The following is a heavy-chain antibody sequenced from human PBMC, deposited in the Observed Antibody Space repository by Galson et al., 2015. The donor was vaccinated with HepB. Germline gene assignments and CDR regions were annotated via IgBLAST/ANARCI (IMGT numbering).Heavy chain of an antibody. V-gene: IGHV3-21*01. Sequence: SLRLSCAASGFTLSSYSMNWVRQAPGKGLEWVSFISSSSSYIYYADSVKGRFTISRDNAKNSLYLQMNSLRAEDTAVYFCAKLAAAGTLGGSCFDPWGQGTLVTVSS. D-gene: IGHD6-13*01. J-gene: IGHJ5*02. CDR1: GFTLSSYS. CDR2: ISSSSSYI. CDR3: AKLAAAGTLGGSCFDP.